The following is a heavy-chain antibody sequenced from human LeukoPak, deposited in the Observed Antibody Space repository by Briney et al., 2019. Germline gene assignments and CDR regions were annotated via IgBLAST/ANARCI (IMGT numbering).Heavy chain of an antibody. D-gene: IGHD2-2*01. CDR2: ISPNNGGT. CDR3: AREPTGYCSGASCYFFDY. J-gene: IGHJ4*02. V-gene: IGHV1-2*02. Sequence: GASVKVSCKASGYTFTGYFMHWVRQAPGQGLEWMGWISPNNGGTNYAQKFQGRVTMTRDTSISTAYMELSRLRSDDTAVYYCAREPTGYCSGASCYFFDYWGQGTLVTVSS. CDR1: GYTFTGYF.